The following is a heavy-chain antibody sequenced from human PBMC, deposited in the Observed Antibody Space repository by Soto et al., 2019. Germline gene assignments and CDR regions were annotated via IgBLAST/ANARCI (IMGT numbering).Heavy chain of an antibody. J-gene: IGHJ3*02. D-gene: IGHD6-19*01. CDR2: IWYDGSNK. CDR1: GFTFSSYG. CDR3: ARVTDSSGWYWAFDI. V-gene: IGHV3-33*01. Sequence: QVQLVESGGGVVQPGRSLRLSCAASGFTFSSYGMHWVRQAPGKGLEWVAVIWYDGSNKYYVDCVKGRFTISRDNSKNTLYLQMNSLRAEDTAVYYCARVTDSSGWYWAFDIWGQGTMVTVSS.